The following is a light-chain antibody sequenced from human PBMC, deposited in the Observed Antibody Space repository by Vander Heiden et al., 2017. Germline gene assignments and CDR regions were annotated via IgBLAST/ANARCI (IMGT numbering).Light chain of an antibody. CDR2: DVG. CDR1: SSDVGGYNY. J-gene: IGLJ2*01. Sequence: QSALTQPASVSGSPGQSITISCTGTSSDVGGYNYVSWYQQHPGKAPKLVIYDVGNRPSGVSNRFSGSKSANTASLTISGLQAEDEADYYCNSYTSTSTVIFGGGTKLTVL. CDR3: NSYTSTSTVI. V-gene: IGLV2-14*01.